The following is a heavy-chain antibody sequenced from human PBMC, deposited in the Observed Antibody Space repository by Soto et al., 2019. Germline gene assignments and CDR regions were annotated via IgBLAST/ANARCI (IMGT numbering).Heavy chain of an antibody. CDR1: GFTFRIHL. Sequence: GSLRLSCAGSGFTFRIHLMHWVRQVPGKGLGWVSRINGDGTSTGYADSVKGRFTISRDNAENTLYLLMNSLRAEDTALYYCAIILSSAGGATTGVDYWGQGTLVTGS. V-gene: IGHV3-74*01. D-gene: IGHD1-26*01. J-gene: IGHJ4*02. CDR3: AIILSSAGGATTGVDY. CDR2: INGDGTST.